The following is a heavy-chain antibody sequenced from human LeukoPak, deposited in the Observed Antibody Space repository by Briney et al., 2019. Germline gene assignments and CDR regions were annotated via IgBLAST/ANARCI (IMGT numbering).Heavy chain of an antibody. D-gene: IGHD5-18*01. V-gene: IGHV4-38-2*02. CDR3: ARAWIQLWYYFDY. CDR2: IYHSGRT. CDR1: GYSISSGYY. J-gene: IGHJ4*02. Sequence: SETLSLTCTVSGYSISSGYYWGWIRQPPGKGLEWIGSIYHSGRTYYNPSLKSRVTISVDTSKNQFSLKLSSVTAADTAVYYCARAWIQLWYYFDYWGQGTLVTVSS.